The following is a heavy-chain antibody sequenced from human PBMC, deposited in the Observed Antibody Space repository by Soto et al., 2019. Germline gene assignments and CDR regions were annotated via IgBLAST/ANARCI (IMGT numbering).Heavy chain of an antibody. CDR2: ISAYNGNT. CDR1: GYTFTSYG. Sequence: ASVKVSCKASGYTFTSYGISWVRQAPGQGLEWMGWISAYNGNTNYAQKLQGRVTMTTDTSTSTAYMELRSLRSDDTAVYYCARDGGAYGDYVWSSIPYYYYGMDVWGQGTTVTVSS. CDR3: ARDGGAYGDYVWSSIPYYYYGMDV. J-gene: IGHJ6*02. V-gene: IGHV1-18*01. D-gene: IGHD4-17*01.